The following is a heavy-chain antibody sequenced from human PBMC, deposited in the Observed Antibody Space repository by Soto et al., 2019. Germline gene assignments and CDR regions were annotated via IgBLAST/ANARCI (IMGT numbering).Heavy chain of an antibody. V-gene: IGHV1-18*01. J-gene: IGHJ4*02. CDR3: ARGRYGDY. CDR1: GYTFTSYG. D-gene: IGHD1-1*01. CDR2: ISAHNGNT. Sequence: ASVKVSCKASGYTFTSYGITWVRQAPGQGLEWMGWISAHNGNTDYAQKLQGRVIVTRDTSTSTAYMELRSLIPDDTAVYYCARGRYGDYWGQGALVTVSS.